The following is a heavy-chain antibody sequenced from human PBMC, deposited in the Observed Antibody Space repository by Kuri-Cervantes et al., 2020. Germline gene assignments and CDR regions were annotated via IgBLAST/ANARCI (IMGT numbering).Heavy chain of an antibody. CDR3: ARDYDILTGRDY. CDR2: FDPEDGET. V-gene: IGHV1-24*01. Sequence: ASVKVSCKVSGYTLTELPMHWVRQAPGKGLEWMGGFDPEDGETIYAQKFQGRVTMTEDTSTDTAYMELSSLRSEDTAVYYCARDYDILTGRDYWGQGTLVTVSS. CDR1: GYTLTELP. D-gene: IGHD3-9*01. J-gene: IGHJ4*02.